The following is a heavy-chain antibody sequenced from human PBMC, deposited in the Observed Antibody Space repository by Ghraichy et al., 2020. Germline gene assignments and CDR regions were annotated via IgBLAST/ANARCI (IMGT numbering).Heavy chain of an antibody. J-gene: IGHJ2*01. CDR3: AKSGIAVGLRYFDL. CDR2: IYYSGST. Sequence: SETLSLTCTVSGGSITSHYWSWIRQPPGKGLEWIGLIYYSGSTNYNPSLKSRVTISVDTSKNQFSLKLRSVTAADTAVYYCAKSGIAVGLRYFDLWGRGTRVTVSS. D-gene: IGHD6-19*01. V-gene: IGHV4-59*11. CDR1: GGSITSHY.